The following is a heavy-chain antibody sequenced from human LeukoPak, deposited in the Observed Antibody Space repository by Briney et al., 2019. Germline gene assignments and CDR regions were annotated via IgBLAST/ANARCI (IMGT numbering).Heavy chain of an antibody. D-gene: IGHD3-9*01. J-gene: IGHJ4*02. V-gene: IGHV3-48*02. CDR2: ISSSSSTI. Sequence: TGGSLRLSCAASGFTFSSYSMNWVRQAPGKGLEWVSYISSSSSTIYYADSVKGRFTISRDNAKNSLYLQMNSLRDEDTAVYYCARGNMAVLRYFDWLTRGQGTLVTVSS. CDR1: GFTFSSYS. CDR3: ARGNMAVLRYFDWLT.